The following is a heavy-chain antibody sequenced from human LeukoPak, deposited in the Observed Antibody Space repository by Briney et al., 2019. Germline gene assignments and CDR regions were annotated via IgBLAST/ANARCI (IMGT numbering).Heavy chain of an antibody. D-gene: IGHD3-22*01. CDR1: GGSISSSSYY. V-gene: IGHV4-61*02. CDR3: ARRFHLYDSSGYRGAFDI. J-gene: IGHJ3*02. CDR2: IYISGST. Sequence: SETLSLTCTVSGGSISSSSYYWGWIRQPAGKGLEWIGRIYISGSTNYNPSLKSRVTMSVDTSKNQFSLKLSSVTAADTAVYYCARRFHLYDSSGYRGAFDIWGQGTMVTVSS.